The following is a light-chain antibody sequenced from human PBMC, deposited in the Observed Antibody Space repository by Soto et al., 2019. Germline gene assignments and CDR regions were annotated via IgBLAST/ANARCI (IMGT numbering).Light chain of an antibody. V-gene: IGKV3-15*01. J-gene: IGKJ1*01. CDR2: GAS. Sequence: EVVMTQSPATLSVSPGERVTLSCRASQSINAHLAWYQQKPGQAPRLLIHGASTRTTGIPARFSGSGFGTEFILTISSLQSEYFAVYYRQQYNTWLWTLGQGTKVEIQ. CDR1: QSINAH. CDR3: QQYNTWLWT.